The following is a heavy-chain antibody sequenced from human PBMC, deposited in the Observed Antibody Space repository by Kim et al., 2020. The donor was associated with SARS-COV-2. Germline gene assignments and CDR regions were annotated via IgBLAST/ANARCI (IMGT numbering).Heavy chain of an antibody. CDR2: IYHSGST. CDR3: ARGERWLQFIGDY. CDR1: GYSISSGYY. V-gene: IGHV4-38-2*02. J-gene: IGHJ4*02. Sequence: SETLSLTCTVSGYSISSGYYWGWIRQPPGKGLEWIGSIYHSGSTYYNPSLKSRVTISVDTSKNQFSLKLSSVTAADTAVYYCARGERWLQFIGDYWGQGTLVTVSS. D-gene: IGHD5-12*01.